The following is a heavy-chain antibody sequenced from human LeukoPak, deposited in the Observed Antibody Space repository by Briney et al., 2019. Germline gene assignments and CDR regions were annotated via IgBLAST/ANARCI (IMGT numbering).Heavy chain of an antibody. Sequence: GGSLRLSCAASGFIFNNYEMNWVRQAPGKGLEWVSYISISGRSIYYADSVKGRFTISRDNAKNSLYLQMNSLRAEDTAVYYCARGTATIDYWGQGTLVTVSS. J-gene: IGHJ4*02. CDR2: ISISGRSI. CDR3: ARGTATIDY. V-gene: IGHV3-48*03. CDR1: GFIFNNYE. D-gene: IGHD5-24*01.